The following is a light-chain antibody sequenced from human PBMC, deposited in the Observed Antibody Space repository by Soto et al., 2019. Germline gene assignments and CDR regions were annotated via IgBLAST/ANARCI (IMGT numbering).Light chain of an antibody. CDR3: GTWDSDLNAVV. Sequence: QSVLTQPPSVSAAPGQKVTISCSGSRANIGNNYVSWYQQLPRTAPKLLIFDNNQRPSGIPDRFSGSKSGTSATLGITGLQTGDEAGYFCGTWDSDLNAVVFGGGTKLTVL. J-gene: IGLJ2*01. V-gene: IGLV1-51*01. CDR2: DNN. CDR1: RANIGNNY.